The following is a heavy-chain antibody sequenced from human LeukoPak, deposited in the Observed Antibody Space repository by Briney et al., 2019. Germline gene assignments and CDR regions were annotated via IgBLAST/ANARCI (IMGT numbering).Heavy chain of an antibody. D-gene: IGHD5-18*01. CDR2: IYHSGST. Sequence: PSETLSLTCAVSDDSFSSHYWTWIRQPPGKGLEWIGYIYHSGSTYYNPSLKSRVTISVDRSKNQFSLRLSSVTAADTAVYYCARGIQPFDYWGQGTLVTVSS. CDR1: DDSFSSHY. CDR3: ARGIQPFDY. V-gene: IGHV4-59*11. J-gene: IGHJ4*02.